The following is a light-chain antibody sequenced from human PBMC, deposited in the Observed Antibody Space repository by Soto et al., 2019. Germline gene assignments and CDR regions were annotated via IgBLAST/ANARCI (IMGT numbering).Light chain of an antibody. Sequence: IVLPQSPATLSVSPGERATLSCRASQSVSSNLAWYQHKPAQAPRLLIYDASTRATGILARSSGSGSGTYFSITVSRPQSEDFALYYCQKYDNSPPRVTFGGGTKVEIK. J-gene: IGKJ4*01. CDR3: QKYDNSPPRVT. CDR2: DAS. V-gene: IGKV3-15*01. CDR1: QSVSSN.